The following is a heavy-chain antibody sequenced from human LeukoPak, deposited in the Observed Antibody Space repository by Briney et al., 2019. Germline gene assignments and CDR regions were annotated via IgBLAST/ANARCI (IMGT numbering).Heavy chain of an antibody. CDR2: ISGSGGST. CDR1: GGSFSGHY. V-gene: IGHV3-23*01. J-gene: IGHJ6*02. CDR3: AKDLSSAVAVFYYYGMDV. D-gene: IGHD6-19*01. Sequence: ETLSLTCAVYGGSFSGHYWSWVRQAPGKGLEWVSAISGSGGSTYYADSVKGRFTISRDNSKNTLYLQMNSLRAEDTAVYYCAKDLSSAVAVFYYYGMDVWGQGTTVTVSS.